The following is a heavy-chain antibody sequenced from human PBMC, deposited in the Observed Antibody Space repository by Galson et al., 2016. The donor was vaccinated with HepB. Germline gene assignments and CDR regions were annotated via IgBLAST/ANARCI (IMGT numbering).Heavy chain of an antibody. Sequence: SLRLSCAASGFTFSNAWMSWVRQAPGKGLEWVGHIKSKTDGGTTEYAAPVKGRFSISRDDSKNTLYLQMNSLKTEDTAVYYCTTAFNWNYGSYYYYYYGMDVRGKGTTVTVSS. V-gene: IGHV3-15*01. D-gene: IGHD1-7*01. CDR2: IKSKTDGGTT. J-gene: IGHJ6*04. CDR3: TTAFNWNYGSYYYYYYGMDV. CDR1: GFTFSNAW.